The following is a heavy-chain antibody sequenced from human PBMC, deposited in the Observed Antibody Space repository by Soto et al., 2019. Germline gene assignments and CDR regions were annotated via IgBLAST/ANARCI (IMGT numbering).Heavy chain of an antibody. V-gene: IGHV4-30-4*01. Sequence: SETLSLTCTVSGGSISSDDYYWSWIRQPPGKGLEWIGYIYYNGRTDYNPSLKSRVIISIDTSKNQFSLNLNSVSAADTAVYYCARDRSNSPDYFDYWGQGTLVTVSP. CDR2: IYYNGRT. CDR3: ARDRSNSPDYFDY. D-gene: IGHD6-6*01. CDR1: GGSISSDDYY. J-gene: IGHJ4*02.